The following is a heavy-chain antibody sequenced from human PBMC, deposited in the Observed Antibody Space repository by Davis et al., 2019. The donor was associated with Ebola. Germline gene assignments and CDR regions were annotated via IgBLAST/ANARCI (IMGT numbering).Heavy chain of an antibody. V-gene: IGHV1-69*04. Sequence: AASVKVSCKASGYTFTSYYMHWVRQAPGQGLEWMGRIIPILGIANYAQKFQGRVTITADKSTSTAYMQLSSLRSEDTAVYYCARGGSYFGGYFDYWGQGTLVTVSS. CDR1: GYTFTSYY. D-gene: IGHD1-26*01. CDR3: ARGGSYFGGYFDY. CDR2: IIPILGIA. J-gene: IGHJ4*02.